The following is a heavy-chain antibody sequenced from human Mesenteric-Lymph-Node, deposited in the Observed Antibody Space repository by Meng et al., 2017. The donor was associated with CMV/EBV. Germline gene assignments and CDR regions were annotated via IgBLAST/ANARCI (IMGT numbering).Heavy chain of an antibody. CDR1: RGSLRVRCDW. V-gene: IGHV4-4*02. D-gene: IGHD2-2*03. Sequence: SLPRAASRGSLRVRCDWWLWVRQPPGKGLEWIGEIFHSGSTTYNPSLTSRVTMSVDKSKNQFSLKVSSVTAADTAVYYCARVDFGDWGQGTLVTVSS. J-gene: IGHJ4*02. CDR2: IFHSGST. CDR3: ARVDFGD.